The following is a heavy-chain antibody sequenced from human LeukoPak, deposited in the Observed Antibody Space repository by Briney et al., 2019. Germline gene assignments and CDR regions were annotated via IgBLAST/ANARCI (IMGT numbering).Heavy chain of an antibody. CDR1: GYTFTRYY. J-gene: IGHJ4*02. D-gene: IGHD6-19*01. V-gene: IGHV1-46*01. CDR2: INPSGGNT. Sequence: ASVKVSCKASGYTFTRYYMHWVRQAPGQGLEWMGIINPSGGNTNYAQKFQGRVTMTEDTSTDTAYMELSSLRSEDTAVYYCATYPPVAGHDDYWGQGTLVTVSS. CDR3: ATYPPVAGHDDY.